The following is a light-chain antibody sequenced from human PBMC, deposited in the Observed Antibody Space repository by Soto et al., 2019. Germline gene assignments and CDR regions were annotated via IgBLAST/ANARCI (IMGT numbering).Light chain of an antibody. Sequence: DIQMTQSPSTLSGSVGDRVTITCRASQTISSWLAWYQQKPGKAPNLLMYDDSVLETGVPSRFSGSGSETESTLTISGLQPDDFATYYCQQYNLYSALSFGGGTKVEI. V-gene: IGKV1-5*01. CDR2: DDS. CDR3: QQYNLYSALS. J-gene: IGKJ4*01. CDR1: QTISSW.